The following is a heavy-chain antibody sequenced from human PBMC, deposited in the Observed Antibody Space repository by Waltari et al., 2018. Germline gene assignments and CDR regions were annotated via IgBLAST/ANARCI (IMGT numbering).Heavy chain of an antibody. CDR2: IYSAVIT. J-gene: IGHJ1*01. V-gene: IGHV3-53*02. D-gene: IGHD6-13*01. CDR3: ARTITSAGRIY. Sequence: EVQLVETGGGLIQPGGSLRLSCAASEFTVSGNYMTWVRQAPGKGLEWVSVIYSAVITYYADSVKCRFTISRDNSKNILYLQMNRLKAEDTAMYYCARTITSAGRIYWGRGTLVTVSS. CDR1: EFTVSGNY.